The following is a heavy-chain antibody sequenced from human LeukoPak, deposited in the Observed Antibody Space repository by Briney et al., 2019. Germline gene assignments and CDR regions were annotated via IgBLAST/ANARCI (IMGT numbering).Heavy chain of an antibody. J-gene: IGHJ6*03. V-gene: IGHV4-39*01. CDR2: FYFSGST. CDR1: GGSISSTTYY. D-gene: IGHD5-18*01. Sequence: SETLSLTCTVSGGSISSTTYYWGWIRQPPGKGLEWIGTFYFSGSTYYNPSLKSRVTISVDTSKNQFSLMLRSVTAADTAVYYCARHAEYNYGYNYMDVWGKGTTVTISS. CDR3: ARHAEYNYGYNYMDV.